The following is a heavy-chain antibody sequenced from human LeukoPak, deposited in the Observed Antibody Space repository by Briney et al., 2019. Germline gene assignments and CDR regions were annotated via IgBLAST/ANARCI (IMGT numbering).Heavy chain of an antibody. CDR1: GYTFTSYG. CDR2: ISAYNGNT. Sequence: ASVKVSCKASGYTFTSYGISWVRQAPGQGLEWMGWISAYNGNTNYAQKLQGRVTMTTDTSTSTAYMELRSPRSDDTAVYYCARSGDFWSGYYPVDYWGRGTLVTVSS. D-gene: IGHD3-3*01. V-gene: IGHV1-18*01. CDR3: ARSGDFWSGYYPVDY. J-gene: IGHJ4*02.